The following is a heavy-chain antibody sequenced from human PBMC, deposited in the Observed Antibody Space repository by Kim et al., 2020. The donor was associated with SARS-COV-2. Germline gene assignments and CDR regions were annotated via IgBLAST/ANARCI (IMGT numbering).Heavy chain of an antibody. CDR2: IKSKIDGGTT. CDR3: ADPFADSDL. J-gene: IGHJ4*02. D-gene: IGHD2-21*01. V-gene: IGHV3-15*01. Sequence: GGSLRLSCAASGFSFNNAWMSWVRQTPGKGLEWIGLIKSKIDGGTTDYAVSVKDRFTISRDDSKTMLYLQMTSLKIEDTAVYYCADPFADSDLWGQGTLVTVSS. CDR1: GFSFNNAW.